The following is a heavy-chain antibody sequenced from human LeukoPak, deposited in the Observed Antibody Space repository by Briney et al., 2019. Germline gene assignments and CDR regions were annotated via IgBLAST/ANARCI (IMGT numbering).Heavy chain of an antibody. CDR3: ARSRITIFGVATNPPDY. CDR2: IHYSGST. Sequence: PSETLSLTCTVSGGSISSYYWSWIRQPPGKGLEWIGYIHYSGSTNYNPSLKSRVTISVDTYKNQFSLKLSSETAADTAVYYCARSRITIFGVATNPPDYWGQGTLVTVSS. J-gene: IGHJ4*02. CDR1: GGSISSYY. D-gene: IGHD3-3*01. V-gene: IGHV4-59*01.